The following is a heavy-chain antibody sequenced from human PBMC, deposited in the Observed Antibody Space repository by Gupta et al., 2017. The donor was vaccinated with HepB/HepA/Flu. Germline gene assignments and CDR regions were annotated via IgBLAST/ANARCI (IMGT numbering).Heavy chain of an antibody. D-gene: IGHD4-17*01. CDR3: ARDFGLEYGDYFDY. CDR2: IWYDGSNK. CDR1: GFTFSSYG. Sequence: QVQLVESGGGVVQPGRSLSLSCAASGFTFSSYGMHWVRQAPGKGLEWVAVIWYDGSNKYYADSVKGRFTISRDNSKNTLYLQMNSLRAEDTAVYYCARDFGLEYGDYFDYWGQGTLVTVSS. J-gene: IGHJ4*02. V-gene: IGHV3-33*01.